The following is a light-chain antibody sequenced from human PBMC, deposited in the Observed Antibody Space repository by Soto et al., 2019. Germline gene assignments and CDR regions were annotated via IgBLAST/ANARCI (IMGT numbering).Light chain of an antibody. V-gene: IGKV1-5*01. CDR3: QQYKSYPLT. J-gene: IGKJ4*01. CDR1: QTFNYG. Sequence: DIQMTQSPPTRSALVGDRVTLTSRPSQTFNYGWAWHQQKLGKAPNLLIYDASSLESGVPSRFSGSGSGTEFTLTISSLQPDDFATYYCQQYKSYPLTFGGGTKVEIK. CDR2: DAS.